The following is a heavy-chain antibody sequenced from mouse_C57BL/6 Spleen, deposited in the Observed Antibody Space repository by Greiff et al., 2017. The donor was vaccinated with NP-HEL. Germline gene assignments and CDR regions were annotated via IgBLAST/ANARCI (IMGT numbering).Heavy chain of an antibody. CDR2: ISSGSSTI. CDR3: ARGTMRLYYAMDY. D-gene: IGHD2-4*01. J-gene: IGHJ4*01. Sequence: EVMLVESGGGLVKPGGSLKLSCAASGFTFSDYGMHWVRQAPEKGLEWVAYISSGSSTIYYADTVKGRFTISRDNAKNTLFLQMTSLRSEDTAMYYCARGTMRLYYAMDYWGQGTSVTVSS. CDR1: GFTFSDYG. V-gene: IGHV5-17*01.